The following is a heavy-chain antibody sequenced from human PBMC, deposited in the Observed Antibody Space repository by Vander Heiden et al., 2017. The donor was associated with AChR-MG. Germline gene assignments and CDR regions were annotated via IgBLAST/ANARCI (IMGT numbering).Heavy chain of an antibody. Sequence: EVQLLESGGDLVQPGGSLRLSCAASGFTFSSFAMSWVRPAQGKGLEWVSIISGGGINTYYADSVKGRFTISRDNSKTTLYLQMSSRRAEDTALYYGAKGGVNWGSWNFDLWGRGTLVTVSS. CDR1: GFTFSSFA. CDR2: ISGGGINT. V-gene: IGHV3-23*01. J-gene: IGHJ2*01. D-gene: IGHD7-27*01. CDR3: AKGGVNWGSWNFDL.